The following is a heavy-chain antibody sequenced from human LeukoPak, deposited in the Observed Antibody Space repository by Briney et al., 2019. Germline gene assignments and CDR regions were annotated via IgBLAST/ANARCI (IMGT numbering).Heavy chain of an antibody. CDR2: IYSGGTT. Sequence: GGSLRLSCAASGFTVSSNYISWVRQAPGKGLEWVSVIYSGGTTYYADSVKGRFTISRDNSKNTLYLQMNSLRSDDTALYYCAREGESSGWYDYWGQGTLVTVSS. CDR3: AREGESSGWYDY. J-gene: IGHJ4*02. V-gene: IGHV3-53*05. D-gene: IGHD6-19*01. CDR1: GFTVSSNY.